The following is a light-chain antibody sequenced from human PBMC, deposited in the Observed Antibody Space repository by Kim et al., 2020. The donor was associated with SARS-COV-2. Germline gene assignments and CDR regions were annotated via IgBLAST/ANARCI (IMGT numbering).Light chain of an antibody. Sequence: GASVKLTCTLSSVHSNYAIAWHQQQPGKGPRYLMKVNSDGSHTTGDGIPHRFSGSSSGAERSLTISSLQSEDETDYYCQTWASGWVFGGGTKLTVL. CDR2: VNSDGSH. V-gene: IGLV4-69*02. CDR3: QTWASGWV. J-gene: IGLJ3*02. CDR1: SVHSNYA.